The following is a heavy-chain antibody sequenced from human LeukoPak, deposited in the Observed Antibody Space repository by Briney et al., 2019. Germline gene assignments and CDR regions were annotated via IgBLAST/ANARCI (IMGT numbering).Heavy chain of an antibody. V-gene: IGHV3-48*04. CDR1: GFTFSNYG. CDR2: TSRSSSTI. CDR3: ARLRYYAMDV. J-gene: IGHJ6*02. Sequence: QPGGSLRLSCAASGFTFSNYGMSWVRQAPGKGLEWVSYTSRSSSTIYHADSVKSRFTVSRDNAKNSLYLQMNSLRGEDTAVYYCARLRYYAMDVWGQGTTVTVSS.